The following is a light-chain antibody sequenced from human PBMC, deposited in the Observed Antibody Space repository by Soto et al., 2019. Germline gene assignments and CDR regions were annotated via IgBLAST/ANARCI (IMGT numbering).Light chain of an antibody. J-gene: IGLJ2*01. CDR3: AAWDVSLVV. CDR1: SSSIGTNT. V-gene: IGLV1-44*01. Sequence: QSVLTQPPSASGTPGQRVTISCSGSSSSIGTNTVTWYQQLPGTAPKLLIYSNNQRPSGVPDRFSGSKSGTSASLASSGLQSEDEADSYCAAWDVSLVVFGGGTKLTVL. CDR2: SNN.